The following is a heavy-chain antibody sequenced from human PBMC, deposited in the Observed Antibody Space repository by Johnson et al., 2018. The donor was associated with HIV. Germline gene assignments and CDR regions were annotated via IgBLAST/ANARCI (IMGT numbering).Heavy chain of an antibody. J-gene: IGHJ3*02. D-gene: IGHD2-15*01. Sequence: QMLLVESGGGVVQPGRSLRLSCAASGFTFSSYAMHWVSQAPGKGLEWVAVISYDGSNKYYADSVKGRFTISRDNSKNTLYLQMNSLRAEDTAVYYCAREGRGAPHDAFDIWGQGTMVTVSS. CDR2: ISYDGSNK. V-gene: IGHV3-30-3*01. CDR1: GFTFSSYA. CDR3: AREGRGAPHDAFDI.